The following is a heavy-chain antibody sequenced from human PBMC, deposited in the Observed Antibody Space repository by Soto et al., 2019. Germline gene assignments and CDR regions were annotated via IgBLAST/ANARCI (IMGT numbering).Heavy chain of an antibody. V-gene: IGHV5-51*01. J-gene: IGHJ4*02. Sequence: EVQLVPSGAEVKKPGESLKISCQGSGYSFSSYWIGWVRQMPGQGLEWMAFIDPHSNTRYSPSFEGQITISADNSISTAYLQWSSLKASDTAIYYCARRTYTSGWRHYFDYWGQGTLVTVSS. CDR1: GYSFSSYW. D-gene: IGHD6-19*01. CDR2: IDPHSNT. CDR3: ARRTYTSGWRHYFDY.